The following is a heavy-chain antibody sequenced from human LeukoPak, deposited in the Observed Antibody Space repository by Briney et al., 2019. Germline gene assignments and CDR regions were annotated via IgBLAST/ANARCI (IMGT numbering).Heavy chain of an antibody. V-gene: IGHV3-21*01. CDR1: GFTFRNYN. D-gene: IGHD2-8*01. CDR2: ISESSSFI. Sequence: GGSLRLSCAASGFTFRNYNMNWVRQAPGKGLEWVSSISESSSFIQYADSLKGRFAISSDNAKNSLYLQMNSLRAEDTAVYYCARQRGYCSSGVCRGWFDPWGQGTLVTVSS. CDR3: ARQRGYCSSGVCRGWFDP. J-gene: IGHJ5*02.